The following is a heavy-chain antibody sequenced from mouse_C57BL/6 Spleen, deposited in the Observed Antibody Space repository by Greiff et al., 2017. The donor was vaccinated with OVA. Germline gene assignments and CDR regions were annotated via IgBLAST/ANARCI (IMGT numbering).Heavy chain of an antibody. V-gene: IGHV1-5*01. D-gene: IGHD2-4*01. J-gene: IGHJ2*01. CDR3: TRPYDYDVGGFDY. CDR2: IYPGNSDT. CDR1: GYTFTSYW. Sequence: VQLQQSGPVLARPGASVKMSCKTSGYTFTSYWMHWVKQRPGKGLEWIGAIYPGNSDTSYNQKFKGKAKLTAVTSASNSYMELSSLTNEYSAVYYCTRPYDYDVGGFDYWGQGTTLTVSS.